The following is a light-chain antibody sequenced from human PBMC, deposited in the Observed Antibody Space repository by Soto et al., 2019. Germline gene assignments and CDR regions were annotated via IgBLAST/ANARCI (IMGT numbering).Light chain of an antibody. CDR2: DAS. V-gene: IGKV1-5*01. CDR3: QQHAYWPET. Sequence: DIQMTQSPSTLSASLGDRVTITCRASQSISSWLAWYQQKPGKAPKLLIYDASSLESGVPSRFSGSGSGTNFTLAISSLQSEDFAVYYCQQHAYWPETFGQGTKVDTK. CDR1: QSISSW. J-gene: IGKJ1*01.